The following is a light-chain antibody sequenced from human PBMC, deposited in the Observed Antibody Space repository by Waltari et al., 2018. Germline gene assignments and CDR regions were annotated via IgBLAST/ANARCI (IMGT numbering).Light chain of an antibody. CDR2: AAS. V-gene: IGKV1-39*01. CDR1: QSISSY. J-gene: IGKJ3*01. CDR3: QQSYSTPFT. Sequence: DIQMTQSPSSLSASVGDRVTITCRARQSISSYLNWYQQKPGKAPKLLIYAASSLQSVVPSRFSGSGSGTDFTLTISSLQPEDFATYYCQQSYSTPFTFGPGTKVDIK.